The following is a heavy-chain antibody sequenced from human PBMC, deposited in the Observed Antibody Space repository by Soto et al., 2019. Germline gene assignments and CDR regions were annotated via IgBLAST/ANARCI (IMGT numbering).Heavy chain of an antibody. CDR3: TRSIQH. CDR2: IYYSGRP. J-gene: IGHJ1*01. Sequence: QVQLQESGPGLVKPSQTLSLPCTVSGASITSGGYYWSWIRQHPGKGLEWIGYIYYSGRPYYNPSPQGRVTISVDTSNNKCSLKQSSVTAADTAVSYCTRSIQHWGQGTLVTVYS. CDR1: GASITSGGYY. V-gene: IGHV4-31*03.